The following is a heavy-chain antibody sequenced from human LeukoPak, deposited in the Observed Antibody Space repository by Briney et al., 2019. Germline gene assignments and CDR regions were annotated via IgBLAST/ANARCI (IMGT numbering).Heavy chain of an antibody. Sequence: QPGGSLILSCAASGFTVSSNYMSWVRQAPGKGLEWVSVIYSGGSTYYADSVKGRFTISRDNSKNTLYLQMNSLRAEDTAVYYCARYLVVTDAFDIWGQGTMVTVSS. CDR1: GFTVSSNY. CDR2: IYSGGST. J-gene: IGHJ3*02. D-gene: IGHD2-21*02. V-gene: IGHV3-66*02. CDR3: ARYLVVTDAFDI.